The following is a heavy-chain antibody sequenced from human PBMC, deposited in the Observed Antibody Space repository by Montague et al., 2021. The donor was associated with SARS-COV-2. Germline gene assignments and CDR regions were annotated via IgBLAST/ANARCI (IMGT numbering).Heavy chain of an antibody. CDR2: IYYSGSS. CDR1: GGSISSANYY. V-gene: IGHV4-31*03. CDR3: ASQSESYYNYFDL. Sequence: TLSLTCSVSGGSISSANYYWSWIRQHPRKGLEFIGYIYYSGSSFYNPSLKSRLTISVDTSKNRFSLRLSSVTAADTAIYFCASQSESYYNYFDLWGQGTLVTVSS. D-gene: IGHD1-26*01. J-gene: IGHJ4*02.